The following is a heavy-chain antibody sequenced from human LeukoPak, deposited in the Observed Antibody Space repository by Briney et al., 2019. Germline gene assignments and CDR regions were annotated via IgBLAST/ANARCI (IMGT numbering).Heavy chain of an antibody. V-gene: IGHV3-7*01. CDR1: GINFSDHW. CDR3: ARNPAKVFPAVY. Sequence: GSLKLSCPASGINFSDHWMTWVRQAPGKGLEWVATIKTDGRQIYYVDSVKGRFTISRDNAKNSLFLQMNNLRAEDTAVYYCARNPAKVFPAVYWGQGTLVTVSS. D-gene: IGHD2-2*01. CDR2: IKTDGRQI. J-gene: IGHJ4*02.